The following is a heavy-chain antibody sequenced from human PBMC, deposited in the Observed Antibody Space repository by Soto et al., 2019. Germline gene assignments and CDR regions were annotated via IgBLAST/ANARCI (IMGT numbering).Heavy chain of an antibody. CDR3: AREDDDGWFDP. CDR2: INPNTGGI. D-gene: IGHD3-3*01. J-gene: IGHJ5*02. V-gene: IGHV1-2*02. CDR1: GYTFSCYY. Sequence: GASVKVSCKASGYTFSCYYMHWVRQAPGQGLEWMGWINPNTGGINYAQKFQGRVTMTRDTSISTVYMELSRLRSDDTAVYYCAREDDDGWFDPWGQGTLVTV.